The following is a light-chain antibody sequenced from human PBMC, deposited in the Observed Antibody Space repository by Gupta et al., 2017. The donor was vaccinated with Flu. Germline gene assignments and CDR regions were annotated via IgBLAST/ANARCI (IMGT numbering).Light chain of an antibody. CDR1: QGVLYSSDNNNY. J-gene: IGKJ1*01. CDR2: WAS. Sequence: DIVMTQSPDSLAVSLGERATINCKSSQGVLYSSDNNNYLAWFQQKPGQPPNLLIYWASTRESGVPDRFSGSGSGTDFTLTISSLQAEDVAGYYCQQDDSTPQTFGQGTKVEIK. V-gene: IGKV4-1*01. CDR3: QQDDSTPQT.